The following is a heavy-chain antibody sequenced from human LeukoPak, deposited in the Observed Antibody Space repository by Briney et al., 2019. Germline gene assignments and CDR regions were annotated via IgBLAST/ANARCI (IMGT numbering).Heavy chain of an antibody. Sequence: SETLSLTCTVSGGSISSSSYYWGWIRQPPGKGLEWIGSIYYSGSTYYNPSLKSRVTISVDTSKNQFSLKLSSVTAADTAVYYCARQEWELSPFDYWGQGTLVTVSS. J-gene: IGHJ4*02. CDR1: GGSISSSSYY. D-gene: IGHD1-26*01. CDR2: IYYSGST. CDR3: ARQEWELSPFDY. V-gene: IGHV4-39*01.